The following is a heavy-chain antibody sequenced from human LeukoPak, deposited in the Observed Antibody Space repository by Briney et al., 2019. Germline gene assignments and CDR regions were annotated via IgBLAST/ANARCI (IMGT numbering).Heavy chain of an antibody. J-gene: IGHJ4*02. Sequence: TGRSLRLSCTASGFTFGDYAMSWVCQAPGKGLEWVGFIRSKAYGGTTEYAASVKGRFTISRDDSKSIAYLQMNSLKTEDTAVYYCTRAPDERYFDWLPLLDYWGQGTLVTVSS. CDR1: GFTFGDYA. D-gene: IGHD3-9*01. CDR3: TRAPDERYFDWLPLLDY. CDR2: IRSKAYGGTT. V-gene: IGHV3-49*04.